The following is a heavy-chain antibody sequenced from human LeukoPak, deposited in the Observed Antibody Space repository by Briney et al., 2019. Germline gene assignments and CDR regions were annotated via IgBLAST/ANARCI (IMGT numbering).Heavy chain of an antibody. CDR1: GFTFSSYS. V-gene: IGHV3-21*01. CDR3: ARDPTQRWLQPYYFDY. J-gene: IGHJ4*02. CDR2: ISSSSSYI. Sequence: GGSLRLSCAASGFTFSSYSMNWVRQAPGKGLEWVSSISSSSSYIYYADSVKGRFTISRDNAKNSLYQQMNSLRAEDTAVYYCARDPTQRWLQPYYFDYWGQGTLVTVSS. D-gene: IGHD5-24*01.